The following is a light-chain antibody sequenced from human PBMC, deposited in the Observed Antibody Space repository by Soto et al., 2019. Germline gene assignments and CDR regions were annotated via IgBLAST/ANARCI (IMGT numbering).Light chain of an antibody. V-gene: IGKV3-15*01. CDR2: GAS. CDR3: QQYINLWT. CDR1: QSVSSN. J-gene: IGKJ1*01. Sequence: EIVMTQSPATLSVSPGERATLSCRASQSVSSNLAWYQQKPGQSPRLLIYGASTRATGVPARFSGSGSGTEFTLIISSLQSEDFAVYYCQQYINLWTFGQGTKVDIK.